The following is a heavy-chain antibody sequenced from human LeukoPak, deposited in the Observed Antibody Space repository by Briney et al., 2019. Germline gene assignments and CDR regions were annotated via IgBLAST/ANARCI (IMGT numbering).Heavy chain of an antibody. Sequence: GGSLRLSCAASGFTFSTYSMNWVRQTPGKGLQWVSYISSSSNTIYYADSVKGRFTISRDNAKNSLYLQMNSLRAEDTAVYYCASMTTYCGGDCYFFDYWGQGTLVTVSS. V-gene: IGHV3-48*04. CDR3: ASMTTYCGGDCYFFDY. D-gene: IGHD2-21*02. J-gene: IGHJ4*02. CDR1: GFTFSTYS. CDR2: ISSSSNTI.